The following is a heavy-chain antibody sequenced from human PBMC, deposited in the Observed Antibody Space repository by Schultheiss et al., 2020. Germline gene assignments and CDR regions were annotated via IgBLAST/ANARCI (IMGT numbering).Heavy chain of an antibody. D-gene: IGHD5-12*01. CDR1: GGTFSSYA. CDR3: ARDSGSYYYFYLDV. J-gene: IGHJ6*02. V-gene: IGHV1-18*01. CDR2: ISAYNGNT. Sequence: ASVKVSCKASGGTFSSYAINWVRQAPGQGLEWMGGISAYNGNTNYGQNFQGRVTMFTDTSTGTAYMDPRSLRSDDSAVYYCARDSGSYYYFYLDVWGRGTTVTVSS.